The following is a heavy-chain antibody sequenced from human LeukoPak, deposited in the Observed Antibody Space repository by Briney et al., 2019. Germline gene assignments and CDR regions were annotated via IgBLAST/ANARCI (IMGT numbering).Heavy chain of an antibody. V-gene: IGHV3-30*02. CDR2: LRYDGSDK. CDR1: GFSFSSYG. J-gene: IGHJ5*02. D-gene: IGHD1-14*01. Sequence: GGSLRHSCAESGFSFSSYGMQWVRPALGKGLGRVAFLRYDGSDKYYADCVKGRFTISRDKSKNTLYLQINSLRAEDTAVYYCAKDTTPPKAGFDPWGQGTLVTVSS. CDR3: AKDTTPPKAGFDP.